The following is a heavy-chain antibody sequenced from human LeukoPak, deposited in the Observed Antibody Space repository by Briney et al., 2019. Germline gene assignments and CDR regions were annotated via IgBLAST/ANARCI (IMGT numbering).Heavy chain of an antibody. D-gene: IGHD3-10*01. J-gene: IGHJ4*02. CDR3: ARVRVGELYSFFDY. Sequence: SETLSLTCTVSGGSISSSGYYWGWIRQPPGKGLEWIGSLYYSGSTYYNPSLKSRVTISVDRSKNQFSLKLSSVTAADTAVYYCARVRVGELYSFFDYWGQGTLVTVSS. CDR2: LYYSGST. CDR1: GGSISSSGYY. V-gene: IGHV4-39*07.